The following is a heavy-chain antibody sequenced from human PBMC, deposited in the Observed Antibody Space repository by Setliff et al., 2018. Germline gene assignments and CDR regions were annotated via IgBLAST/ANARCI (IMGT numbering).Heavy chain of an antibody. V-gene: IGHV1-18*01. Sequence: ASVKVSCKTSGFGFTTFGFSWVRQAPGQGLEWLGSISPYSGNTNYPQWLQDRVTMTIDTSATTVYMELQSLRSDDTAVYYCARDRKEIVVKPPAASLDYWGQGTQVTVS. CDR2: ISPYSGNT. D-gene: IGHD2-2*01. CDR3: ARDRKEIVVKPPAASLDY. J-gene: IGHJ4*02. CDR1: GFGFTTFG.